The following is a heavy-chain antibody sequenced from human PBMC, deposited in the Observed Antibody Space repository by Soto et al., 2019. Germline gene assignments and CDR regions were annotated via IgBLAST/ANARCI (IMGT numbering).Heavy chain of an antibody. Sequence: QVQLVQSGGEVKKPGASVTVSCKASGYTFINYNITWVRQAPGQGLEWMAWINTYHGMTDYAPRFQGRVTMTRDTSTSTAYMELGNLGSDDTAVYFCAKSPRGEMATDWGQGTLVTVSS. CDR3: AKSPRGEMATD. CDR2: INTYHGMT. CDR1: GYTFINYN. V-gene: IGHV1-18*01. J-gene: IGHJ4*02. D-gene: IGHD5-12*01.